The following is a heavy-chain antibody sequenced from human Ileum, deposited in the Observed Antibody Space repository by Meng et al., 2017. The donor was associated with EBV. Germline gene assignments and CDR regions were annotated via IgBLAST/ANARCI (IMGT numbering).Heavy chain of an antibody. D-gene: IGHD5-24*01. V-gene: IGHV4-4*02. CDR1: DGSISSSNW. J-gene: IGHJ4*02. CDR2: IYYSGSP. CDR3: ARHSGYNQGY. Sequence: QAQLQESGPGLVKPSGHLSLICVVFDGSISSSNWWSWDRQPPGKGLEWIGQIYYSGSPSYNPSLKSQVTMSVDKSKNQVSVNLNSVTAADTALYYCARHSGYNQGYWGQGTLVTVSS.